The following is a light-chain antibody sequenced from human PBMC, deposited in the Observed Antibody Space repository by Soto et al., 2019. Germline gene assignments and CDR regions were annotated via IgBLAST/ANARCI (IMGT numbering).Light chain of an antibody. V-gene: IGKV1-5*01. CDR2: DAS. J-gene: IGKJ2*01. CDR3: QQYNCYALVYT. CDR1: QSISSW. Sequence: DIQMTQSPSTLSASVGDRVTITCRASQSISSWLAWYQQKPGKAPKLLIYDASSLESGVPSRFSGSGSGTEFTLTISSLQPDDFATYYCQQYNCYALVYTFGQGTKLEIK.